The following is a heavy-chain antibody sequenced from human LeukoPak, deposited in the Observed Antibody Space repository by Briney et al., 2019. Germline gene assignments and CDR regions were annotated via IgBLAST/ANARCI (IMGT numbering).Heavy chain of an antibody. V-gene: IGHV4-34*01. CDR3: ARETGDYVWGSYRPFDY. J-gene: IGHJ4*02. Sequence: SETLSLTCAVYSGSFSGYYWSWIRQPPGKGLEWIGEINHSGSTNYNPSLKSRVTISVDTSKNQFSLKLSSVTAADTAVYYCARETGDYVWGSYRPFDYWGQGTLVTVSS. D-gene: IGHD3-16*02. CDR2: INHSGST. CDR1: SGSFSGYY.